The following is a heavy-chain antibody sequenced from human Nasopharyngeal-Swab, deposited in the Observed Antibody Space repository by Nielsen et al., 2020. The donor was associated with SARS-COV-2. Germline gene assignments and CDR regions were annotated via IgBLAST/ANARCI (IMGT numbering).Heavy chain of an antibody. D-gene: IGHD2-2*01. CDR2: INPSGGST. J-gene: IGHJ6*02. CDR1: GYTFTGYY. CDR3: ARNIVVVPAAVLYYYYGMDV. V-gene: IGHV1-46*01. Sequence: ASVKVSCKASGYTFTGYYMHWVRQAPGQGLEWMGIINPSGGSTSCAQKFQGRVTMTRDTSTSTVYMELSSLRSEDTAVYYCARNIVVVPAAVLYYYYGMDVWGQGTTVTVSS.